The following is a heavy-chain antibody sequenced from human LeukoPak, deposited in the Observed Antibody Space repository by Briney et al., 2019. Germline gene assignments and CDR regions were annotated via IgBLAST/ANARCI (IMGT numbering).Heavy chain of an antibody. D-gene: IGHD6-19*01. V-gene: IGHV4-59*01. J-gene: IGHJ4*02. Sequence: PSETLSLTCTVSGGSISSYYWSWIRQPPGKGLEWIGYIYYSGSTNYNPSLKSRVTISVDTSKNQFSLKLSSVTAADTAVYYCARDKYSSGWYGLDYWGQATLVTVSS. CDR2: IYYSGST. CDR1: GGSISSYY. CDR3: ARDKYSSGWYGLDY.